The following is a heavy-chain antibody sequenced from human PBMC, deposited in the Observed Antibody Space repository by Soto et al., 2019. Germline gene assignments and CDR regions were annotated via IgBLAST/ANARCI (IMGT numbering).Heavy chain of an antibody. Sequence: QVQLVESGGGVVQPGRSLRLSCAASGFTFSSYAMHWVRQAPGKGLEWGAVISYDGSNKYYADSVKGRFTIYRDNSKNTLYLQMNSLRAEDTAVYYCARVPSSSGLAHFDYWGQGTLVTVSS. CDR1: GFTFSSYA. V-gene: IGHV3-30-3*01. D-gene: IGHD2-15*01. CDR3: ARVPSSSGLAHFDY. CDR2: ISYDGSNK. J-gene: IGHJ4*02.